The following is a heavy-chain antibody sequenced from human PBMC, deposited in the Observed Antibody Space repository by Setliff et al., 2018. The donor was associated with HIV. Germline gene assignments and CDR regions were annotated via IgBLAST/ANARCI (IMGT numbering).Heavy chain of an antibody. CDR2: INHSGTT. Sequence: SETLSLTCAVYGGSFSGYYWTWIRQPPGKGLEWIGEINHSGTTNHNPSLKSRVAMSVDMSKYQFSLKLTSVTAADTAFYYCVRGGVWFGESTPFDNWGQGSLVTVSS. J-gene: IGHJ4*02. V-gene: IGHV4-34*01. CDR1: GGSFSGYY. CDR3: VRGGVWFGESTPFDN. D-gene: IGHD3-10*01.